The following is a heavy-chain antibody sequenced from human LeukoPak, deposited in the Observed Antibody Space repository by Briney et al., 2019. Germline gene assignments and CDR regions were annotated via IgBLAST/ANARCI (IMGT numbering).Heavy chain of an antibody. D-gene: IGHD2-15*01. J-gene: IGHJ4*02. CDR3: ARARRGTSGGYFDY. V-gene: IGHV3-7*01. Sequence: GGSLRLSCAASGFTFSSYWMSWVRQAPGKGLEWVANIKQDGSEKYYVDSVNGRFTISRDNAKNSLYLQMNSLRAEDTAVYYCARARRGTSGGYFDYWGQGTLATVSS. CDR1: GFTFSSYW. CDR2: IKQDGSEK.